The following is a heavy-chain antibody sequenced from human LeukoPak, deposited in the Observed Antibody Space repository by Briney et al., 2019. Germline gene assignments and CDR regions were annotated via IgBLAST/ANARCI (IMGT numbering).Heavy chain of an antibody. CDR1: GASLSSYN. Sequence: AAETLSLTCTVSGASLSSYNWIWIRQPPGKGLERIGYIFYSGNTNYIPSLKSRVTISVDSYNNQFSLKMNSVTAADTAVYYCARVTLPPGIPVAPNRGWFDRWGQGTLVTVSS. D-gene: IGHD6-13*01. CDR2: IFYSGNT. J-gene: IGHJ5*02. CDR3: ARVTLPPGIPVAPNRGWFDR. V-gene: IGHV4-59*12.